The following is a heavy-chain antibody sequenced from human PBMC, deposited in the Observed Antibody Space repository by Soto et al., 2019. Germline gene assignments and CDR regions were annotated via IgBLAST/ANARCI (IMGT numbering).Heavy chain of an antibody. CDR2: VSPPFRTS. J-gene: IGHJ6*02. CDR1: GVSFNNNG. D-gene: IGHD3-10*01. Sequence: QVQLVQSGAEVKKPGSSVKVSCTTSGVSFNNNGIGWVRQAPGHGLEWMGGVSPPFRTSNYARKFQGRISITADASTGTVNMELSSLTSEDTAQYYCARVLYYGSGSYSLYGMDVWGQGTTVTVSS. V-gene: IGHV1-69*01. CDR3: ARVLYYGSGSYSLYGMDV.